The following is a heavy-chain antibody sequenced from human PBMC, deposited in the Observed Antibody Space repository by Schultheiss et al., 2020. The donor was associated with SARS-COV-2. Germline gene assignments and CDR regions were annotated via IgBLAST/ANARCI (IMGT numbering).Heavy chain of an antibody. CDR1: GFTFSGSA. CDR2: TRNKANSYTT. J-gene: IGHJ4*02. V-gene: IGHV3-72*01. D-gene: IGHD1-7*01. Sequence: GGSLRLSCAASGFTFSGSAMHWVRQASGKGLEWVGRTRNKANSYTTEYAASVKGRFTISRDDSKNSLYLQMNSLKIEDTAVYYCTRVPRSGTSFDYWGQGTLVTVSS. CDR3: TRVPRSGTSFDY.